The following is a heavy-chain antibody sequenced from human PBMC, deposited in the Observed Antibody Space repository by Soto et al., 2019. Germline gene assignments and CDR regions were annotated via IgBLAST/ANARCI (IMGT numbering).Heavy chain of an antibody. Sequence: EVHLVESGGDLVQPGGSLRLSCAASGLAVSTDYMTWVRQAPGKGLEWVSLIYVGGGTYYADSVKGRFNISRDNSNSTLYLQMNSLRAEDTAVYYCAVYAARHWFGPWGQGTLVTVSS. CDR1: GLAVSTDY. CDR2: IYVGGGT. CDR3: AVYAARHWFGP. V-gene: IGHV3-66*01. J-gene: IGHJ5*02. D-gene: IGHD6-6*01.